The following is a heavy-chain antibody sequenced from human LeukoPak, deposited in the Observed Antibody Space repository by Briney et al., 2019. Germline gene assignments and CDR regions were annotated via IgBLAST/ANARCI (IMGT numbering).Heavy chain of an antibody. J-gene: IGHJ6*03. CDR3: ARGRRELLSADYYYYYYMDV. CDR1: GGTFSSYA. Sequence: ASVKVSCKASGGTFSSYAISWVRQAPGQGLEWMGGIIPIFGTANYAQKFQGRVTITADKSTSTAYMEPSSLRSEDTAVYYCARGRRELLSADYYYYYYMDVWGKGTTVTVSS. D-gene: IGHD1-26*01. V-gene: IGHV1-69*06. CDR2: IIPIFGTA.